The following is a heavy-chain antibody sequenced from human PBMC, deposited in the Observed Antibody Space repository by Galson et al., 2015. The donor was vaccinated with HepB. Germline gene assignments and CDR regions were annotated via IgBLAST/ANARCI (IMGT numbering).Heavy chain of an antibody. J-gene: IGHJ5*02. CDR2: ISVDNGNT. CDR3: TRGGHGAYWGLYGNWFDP. V-gene: IGHV1-18*04. CDR1: GYPFNNYG. D-gene: IGHD4-17*01. Sequence: SVKVSCKASGYPFNNYGTNWVRQAPGQGLEWMGWISVDNGNTKHAQNLQGRVTMTTDTSTSTAYMELRSLRSDDTAMYYCTRGGHGAYWGLYGNWFDPWGQGTLVTVSS.